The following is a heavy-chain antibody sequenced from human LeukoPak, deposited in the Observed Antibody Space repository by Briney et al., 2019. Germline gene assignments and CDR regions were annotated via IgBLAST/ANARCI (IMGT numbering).Heavy chain of an antibody. D-gene: IGHD6-13*01. CDR3: ARGIAAAGILYYFDY. CDR2: ISGSGGST. V-gene: IGHV3-23*01. Sequence: GGSLRLSCAASGFTFSSYAMSWVRQAPGKGLEWVSAISGSGGSTYYADSVKGRFTISSDNSKSTLYLQMNGLRAEDTAVYYCARGIAAAGILYYFDYWGQGTLVTVSS. J-gene: IGHJ4*02. CDR1: GFTFSSYA.